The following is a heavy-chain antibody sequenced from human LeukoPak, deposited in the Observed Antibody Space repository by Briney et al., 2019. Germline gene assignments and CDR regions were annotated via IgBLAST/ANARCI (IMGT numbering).Heavy chain of an antibody. D-gene: IGHD3-10*01. CDR2: IIPIFGTA. V-gene: IGHV1-69*13. CDR3: ARGPYYYGSGSYSHFDY. CDR1: GGTFSSYA. J-gene: IGHJ4*02. Sequence: ASVKLSCKASGGTFSSYAISWVRQAPGQGLEWRGGIIPIFGTANYAQKLQGRVTITADESTSTAYMELSSLRSEETAVYYCARGPYYYGSGSYSHFDYWGQGTLVTVSS.